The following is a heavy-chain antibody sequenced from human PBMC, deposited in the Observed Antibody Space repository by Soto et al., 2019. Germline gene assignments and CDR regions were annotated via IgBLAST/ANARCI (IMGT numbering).Heavy chain of an antibody. CDR1: SGSISSTPYY. V-gene: IGHV4-39*02. CDR2: IYYSGST. J-gene: IGHJ4*02. Sequence: PSETLSLTCTVSSGSISSTPYYWAWIRQPPGKGLQWIGSIYYSGSTYYNPSLKSRVTISVDTSKSQFSLQVRSVTAADTAMYYCERDRTQQTIFDFWGQGTLVTVSS. CDR3: ERDRTQQTIFDF.